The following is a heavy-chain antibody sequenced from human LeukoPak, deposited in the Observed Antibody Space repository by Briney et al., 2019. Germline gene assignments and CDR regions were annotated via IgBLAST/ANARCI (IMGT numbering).Heavy chain of an antibody. CDR1: GFTVSSNY. CDR2: IYSGGST. V-gene: IGHV3-53*01. D-gene: IGHD4-23*01. Sequence: GGSLRLSCAASGFTVSSNYMSWVRQAPGKGLEWVSVIYSGGSTYYADSVKGRFTISRDNAKNSLYLQMNSLRAEDTAVYYCARVVTTVVSYWYFDLWGRGTLVTVSS. J-gene: IGHJ2*01. CDR3: ARVVTTVVSYWYFDL.